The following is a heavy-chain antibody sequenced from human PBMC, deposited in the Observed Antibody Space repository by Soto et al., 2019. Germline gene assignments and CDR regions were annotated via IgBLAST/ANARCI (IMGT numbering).Heavy chain of an antibody. J-gene: IGHJ5*02. CDR2: INAGNGNT. CDR1: GYTFTSYA. D-gene: IGHD3-22*01. V-gene: IGHV1-3*01. Sequence: ASVKVSCKSSGYTFTSYAMHWVRHAPGQRLEWMGWINAGNGNTKYSQKFQGRVTITRDTSASTAYMELSSLRSEDTAVYYCARGIDSSGYYNWFDPWGQGTLVTVSS. CDR3: ARGIDSSGYYNWFDP.